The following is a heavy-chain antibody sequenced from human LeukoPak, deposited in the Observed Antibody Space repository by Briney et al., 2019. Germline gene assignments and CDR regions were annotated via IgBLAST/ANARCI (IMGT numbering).Heavy chain of an antibody. CDR3: AKSGSTVTTRYGMDV. D-gene: IGHD4-17*01. CDR2: ISGSGGST. J-gene: IGHJ6*04. V-gene: IGHV3-23*01. Sequence: GGSLRLSCAASGFTFSSYAMSWVRQAPGKGLEWVSAISGSGGSTYYADSVRGRFTISRDNSKNTLYLQMNSLRAEDTAVYHCAKSGSTVTTRYGMDVWGKGTTVTVSS. CDR1: GFTFSSYA.